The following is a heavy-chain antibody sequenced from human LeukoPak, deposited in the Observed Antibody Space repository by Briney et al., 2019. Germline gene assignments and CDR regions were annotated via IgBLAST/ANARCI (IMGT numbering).Heavy chain of an antibody. CDR1: GGSFSGYH. CDR2: INHSGST. Sequence: SETLSLTCAVYGGSFSGYHWSWIRQPPGKGLEWIGEINHSGSTNYNPSLKSRVTISVDTSKNQFSLKLSSVTAADTAVYYCARRGFIVVVPAATNWFDPWGQGTLVTVSS. V-gene: IGHV4-34*01. D-gene: IGHD2-2*01. J-gene: IGHJ5*02. CDR3: ARRGFIVVVPAATNWFDP.